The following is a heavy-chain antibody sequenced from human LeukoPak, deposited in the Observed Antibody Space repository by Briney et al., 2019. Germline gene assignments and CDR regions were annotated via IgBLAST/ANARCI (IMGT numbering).Heavy chain of an antibody. J-gene: IGHJ4*02. V-gene: IGHV3-7*01. D-gene: IGHD4-17*01. Sequence: PGGSLRLSCAASGFTFSSYWMSWVRQAPGKGLEWVANIKQDGGEKYYVDSVKGRFTISRDNAKNSLYLQMNSLRAEDTAVYYCASSHYGDHFDYWGQGTLVTVSS. CDR3: ASSHYGDHFDY. CDR1: GFTFSSYW. CDR2: IKQDGGEK.